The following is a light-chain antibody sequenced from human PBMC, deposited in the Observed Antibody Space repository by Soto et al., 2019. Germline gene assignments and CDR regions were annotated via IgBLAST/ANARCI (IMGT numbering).Light chain of an antibody. CDR3: QQYNSYSEWT. CDR1: QSISSW. CDR2: DAS. V-gene: IGKV1-5*01. Sequence: DKKMTQSPSTLSAYKGDRFTITCRASQSISSWLAWYQQKPGKAPKLLIYDASSLESGVPSRFSGSGSGTEFTLTISSLQPDDFATYYCQQYNSYSEWTFGQGTKVDIK. J-gene: IGKJ1*01.